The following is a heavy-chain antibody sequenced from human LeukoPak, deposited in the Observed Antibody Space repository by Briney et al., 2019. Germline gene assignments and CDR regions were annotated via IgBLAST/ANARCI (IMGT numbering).Heavy chain of an antibody. CDR1: GGTFSSYA. D-gene: IGHD3-10*01. CDR2: IIPIFGTA. J-gene: IGHJ3*02. CDR3: ARDHRVRGVDAFDI. V-gene: IGHV1-69*13. Sequence: ASVKVSCKASGGTFSSYAISWVRQAPGQGLEWMGGIIPIFGTANYAQKFQGRVTITADESTSTAYMELSSLRSEDTAVYYCARDHRVRGVDAFDIWGQGTMVTVSS.